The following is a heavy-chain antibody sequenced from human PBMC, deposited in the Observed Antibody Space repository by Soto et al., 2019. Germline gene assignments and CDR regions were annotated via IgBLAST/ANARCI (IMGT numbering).Heavy chain of an antibody. CDR3: ASPGYSYGYSIHDAFDI. CDR2: IIPIFGTA. J-gene: IGHJ3*02. D-gene: IGHD5-18*01. CDR1: GGTFSSYA. Sequence: QVQLVQSGAEVKKPGSSVKVSCKASGGTFSSYAISWVRQAPGQGLEWMGGIIPIFGTANYAQKFQGRVTIPAGESTSTADMELSSRRSEDTAVYYCASPGYSYGYSIHDAFDIWGQGTMVTVSS. V-gene: IGHV1-69*12.